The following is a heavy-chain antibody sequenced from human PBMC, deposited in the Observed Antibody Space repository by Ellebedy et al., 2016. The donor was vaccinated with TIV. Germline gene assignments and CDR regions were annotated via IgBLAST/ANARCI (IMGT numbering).Heavy chain of an antibody. D-gene: IGHD6-19*01. V-gene: IGHV3-33*06. Sequence: GESLKISCAASGFTFSRSGMHWVRQAPGKGLDWVAIIWYDGSIQYYADSVKGRFTISRDNSKNTLYLQMNSLRDEDTAVYYCTKRGVGWAAFDIWGPGKMVTVSS. CDR2: IWYDGSIQ. CDR3: TKRGVGWAAFDI. J-gene: IGHJ3*02. CDR1: GFTFSRSG.